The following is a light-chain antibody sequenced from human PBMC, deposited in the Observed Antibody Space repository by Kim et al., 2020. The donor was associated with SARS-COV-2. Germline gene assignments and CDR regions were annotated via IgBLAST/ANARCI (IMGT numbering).Light chain of an antibody. CDR3: QQRNNWWT. CDR2: DAS. V-gene: IGKV3-11*01. Sequence: SLSPGDRATLSCRINQSVISYLAWYRQKPGQAPRLLIYDASHRAIGIPPRFSGSGSGTDFTLTISSLEPEDFAVYYCQQRNNWWTFGQGTKVDIK. J-gene: IGKJ1*01. CDR1: QSVISY.